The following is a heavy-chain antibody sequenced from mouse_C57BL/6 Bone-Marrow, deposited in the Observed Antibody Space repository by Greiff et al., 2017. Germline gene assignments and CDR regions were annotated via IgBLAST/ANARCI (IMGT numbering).Heavy chain of an antibody. Sequence: VQLQQSGPELVKPGASVKISCKASGYTFTDYYMNWVKQSHGKSLEWIGDINPNTGGTSYNQKFKGKATLTVDKSSSTAYMELRSLTSEDSAVYYCSRYPLYYYGSSYGYYAKDYWGQGTSVTVSS. CDR3: SRYPLYYYGSSYGYYAKDY. V-gene: IGHV1-26*01. D-gene: IGHD1-1*01. CDR2: INPNTGGT. J-gene: IGHJ4*01. CDR1: GYTFTDYY.